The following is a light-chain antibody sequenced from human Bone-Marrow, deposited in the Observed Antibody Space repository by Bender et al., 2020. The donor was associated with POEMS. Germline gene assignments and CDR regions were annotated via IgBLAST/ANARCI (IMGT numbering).Light chain of an antibody. CDR2: INN. CDR3: SSYAGSKNFFV. Sequence: QSVLTQPPSLSEAPRQRVTISCSGSSSNIGNNPVNWYQQLPGTAPKLLIYINNQRPSGVPDRFSGSKSGNTASLTVSGLQPEDEADYYCSSYAGSKNFFVFGSGTTVTV. V-gene: IGLV1-36*01. J-gene: IGLJ1*01. CDR1: SSNIGNNP.